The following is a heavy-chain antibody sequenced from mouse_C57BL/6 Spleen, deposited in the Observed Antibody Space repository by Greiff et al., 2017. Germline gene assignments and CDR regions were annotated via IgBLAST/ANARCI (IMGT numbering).Heavy chain of an antibody. J-gene: IGHJ2*01. V-gene: IGHV3-6*01. D-gene: IGHD1-1*01. CDR3: ARDYYGSSGEDY. CDR2: ISYDGSN. CDR1: GYSITSGYY. Sequence: DVQLQESGPGLVKPSQSLSLTCSVTGYSITSGYYWNWIRQFPGNKLEWMGYISYDGSNNYNPSLKNRISITRDTSKNQFFLKLNSVTTEDTATYYCARDYYGSSGEDYWGQGTTLTVSS.